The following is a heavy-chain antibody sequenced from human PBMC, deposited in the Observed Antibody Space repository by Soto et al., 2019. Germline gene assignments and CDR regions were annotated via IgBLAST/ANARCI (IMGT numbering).Heavy chain of an antibody. CDR2: INHSGSI. CDR1: GGSCSGYY. CDR3: SRERTSRGGPSARDY. D-gene: IGHD6-19*01. J-gene: IGHJ4*02. V-gene: IGHV4-34*01. Sequence: SLTRRVEGGSCSGYYWSRIRQPPGKGLEWIGEINHSGSIKYSPSLESRITISVDTSRSQLSLKLSSVTAADTAVYYCSRERTSRGGPSARDYWGQGTLVTVSS.